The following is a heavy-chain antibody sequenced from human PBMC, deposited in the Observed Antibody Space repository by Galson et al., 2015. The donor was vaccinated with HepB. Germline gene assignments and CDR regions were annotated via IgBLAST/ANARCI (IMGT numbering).Heavy chain of an antibody. CDR1: RFTFNNYA. Sequence: SLRLSCAASRFTFNNYAMHWVRQAPGKGLEWVAVISNDGSNKYHADSVKGRFTISRDNSKNTLFLQMNSLRAEDTAVYYCARDPSQDGYLDYWGQGTLVTVSS. V-gene: IGHV3-30*04. J-gene: IGHJ4*02. D-gene: IGHD4-17*01. CDR3: ARDPSQDGYLDY. CDR2: ISNDGSNK.